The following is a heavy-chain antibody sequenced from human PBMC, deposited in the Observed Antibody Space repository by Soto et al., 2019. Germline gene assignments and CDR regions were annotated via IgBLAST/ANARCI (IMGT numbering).Heavy chain of an antibody. CDR2: IYYSGST. D-gene: IGHD3-10*01. V-gene: IGHV4-30-4*01. Sequence: SETLSLTCTVSGGSISSGDYYWSWIRQPPGKGLEWIGYIYYSGSTYYNPSLKSRVTISVDTSKNQFSLKLSSVTAADTAVYYCARMVYGSRRAFVYWGQGTLVT. CDR3: ARMVYGSRRAFVY. CDR1: GGSISSGDYY. J-gene: IGHJ4*02.